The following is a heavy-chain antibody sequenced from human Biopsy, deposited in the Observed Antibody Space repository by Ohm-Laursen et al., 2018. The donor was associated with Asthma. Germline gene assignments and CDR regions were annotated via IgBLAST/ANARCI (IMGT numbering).Heavy chain of an antibody. D-gene: IGHD6-19*01. CDR3: ARASVAASSDWFDP. Sequence: SQTLSPTCTVSGASIKTDDHCWSWLRQPPGKGLEWFGFIHYSGSTSYNPSLKGGVTISVDTSKNQFSLKLSSVTAADTAVYYCARASVAASSDWFDPWGQGTLVTVSS. CDR2: IHYSGST. CDR1: GASIKTDDHC. V-gene: IGHV4-30-4*01. J-gene: IGHJ5*02.